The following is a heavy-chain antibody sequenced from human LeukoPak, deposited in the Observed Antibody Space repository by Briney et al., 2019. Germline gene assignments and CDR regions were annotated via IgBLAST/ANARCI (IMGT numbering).Heavy chain of an antibody. D-gene: IGHD6-13*01. V-gene: IGHV1-46*01. Sequence: ASVKVSCKASGYTFTSYYMHWVRQAPGQGLEWMGIINPSGGSTSYAQKFQGRVTMTRVTSTSTVYMELSSLRSEDTAVYYCARDLPIAAVGIKGPIATYYYYGMDVWGQGTTVTVSS. CDR3: ARDLPIAAVGIKGPIATYYYYGMDV. CDR1: GYTFTSYY. J-gene: IGHJ6*02. CDR2: INPSGGST.